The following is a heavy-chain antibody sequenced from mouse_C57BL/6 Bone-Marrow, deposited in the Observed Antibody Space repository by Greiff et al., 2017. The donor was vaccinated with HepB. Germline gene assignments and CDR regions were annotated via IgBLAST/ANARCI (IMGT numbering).Heavy chain of an antibody. J-gene: IGHJ1*03. CDR2: IDPNSGGT. CDR3: AIITTVVATYFHWYFDV. D-gene: IGHD1-1*01. V-gene: IGHV1-72*01. CDR1: GYTFTSYW. Sequence: VQLQQSGAELVKPGASVKLSCKASGYTFTSYWMHWVKQRPGRGLEWIGRIDPNSGGTKYNEKFKSKATLTVDKPSSTAYMQLSSLTSEDSAVYYCAIITTVVATYFHWYFDVWGTGTTVTVSS.